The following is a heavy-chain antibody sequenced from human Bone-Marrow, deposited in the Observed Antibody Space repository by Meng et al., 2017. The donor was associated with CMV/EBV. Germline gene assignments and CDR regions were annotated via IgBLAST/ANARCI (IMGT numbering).Heavy chain of an antibody. Sequence: GGSLRLSCAASGFTFSSYAMHWVRQAPGKGLEWVAVISYDGSNKYYADSVKGRFTISRDNSKNTLYLQMNSLRAEDTAVYYCAREYSSSSRYYYYGMDVWGQGTTVTVS. J-gene: IGHJ6*02. CDR3: AREYSSSSRYYYYGMDV. D-gene: IGHD6-6*01. CDR1: GFTFSSYA. CDR2: ISYDGSNK. V-gene: IGHV3-30*04.